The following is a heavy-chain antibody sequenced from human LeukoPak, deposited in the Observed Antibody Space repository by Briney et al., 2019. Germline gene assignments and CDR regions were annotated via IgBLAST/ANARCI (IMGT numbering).Heavy chain of an antibody. V-gene: IGHV4-59*08. CDR3: ARHGHHGDHDY. Sequence: SETLSLTCSVSGGSISSYYWTWIRQPPGKELEWIGYIYNSGSTNYNPSLKSRVTISVDTSKNQFSLKLTSVTAADTAVYYCARHGHHGDHDYWGQGTLVTVSS. CDR1: GGSISSYY. D-gene: IGHD2-21*02. CDR2: IYNSGST. J-gene: IGHJ4*02.